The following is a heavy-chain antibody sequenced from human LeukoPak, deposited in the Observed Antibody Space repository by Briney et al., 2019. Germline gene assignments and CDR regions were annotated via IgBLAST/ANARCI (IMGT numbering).Heavy chain of an antibody. Sequence: GGSLRLSCAASGFNFTRYWMSWVRQAPGKGLDWVANIKEDGSDKNYVDSVKGRFTISRDNAKNSLYLQMNSLRAEDTAVYYCARDRGVAGLFDYWGQGTLVTVSS. D-gene: IGHD6-19*01. V-gene: IGHV3-7*01. CDR3: ARDRGVAGLFDY. CDR1: GFNFTRYW. J-gene: IGHJ4*02. CDR2: IKEDGSDK.